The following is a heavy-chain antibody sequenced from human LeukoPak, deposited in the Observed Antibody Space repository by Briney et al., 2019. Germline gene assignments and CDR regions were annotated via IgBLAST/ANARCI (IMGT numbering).Heavy chain of an antibody. J-gene: IGHJ4*02. CDR1: GFTFSSYG. CDR3: ARRGSGYTEPIDY. CDR2: IKQDGSEK. D-gene: IGHD5-12*01. Sequence: GGSLRLSCGASGFTFSSYGMHWVRQAPGKGLEWVANIKQDGSEKYYVDSVKGRFTISRDNAKNSLYLQMNSLRAEDTAVYYCARRGSGYTEPIDYWGQGTLVTVSS. V-gene: IGHV3-7*01.